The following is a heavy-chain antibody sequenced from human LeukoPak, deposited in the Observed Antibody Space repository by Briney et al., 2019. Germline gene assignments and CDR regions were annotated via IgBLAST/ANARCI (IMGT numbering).Heavy chain of an antibody. V-gene: IGHV4-28*01. J-gene: IGHJ4*02. CDR3: ARHGGDFWSGYYFY. CDR1: GCSISSTNW. CDR2: IYYSGTT. Sequence: PSETLSLTCAVSGCSISSTNWWGWIRQPPGKGLEWIGYIYYSGTTHYNPSLKIRVTMSVDASKNQFSLKLSSVTAADTAVYYCARHGGDFWSGYYFYWGQGTLVPVSS. D-gene: IGHD3-3*01.